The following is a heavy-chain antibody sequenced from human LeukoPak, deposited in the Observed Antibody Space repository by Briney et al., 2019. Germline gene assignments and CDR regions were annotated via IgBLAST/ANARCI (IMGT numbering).Heavy chain of an antibody. Sequence: GGSLRLSCVASGFTFSSYSMNWVRQAPGEGLEWVSYISGSSGTIYYADSVKGRFTISRDNAKNSLYLQMNSLRAEDTAVYYCARRSEFGVLYYMDIWGKGTTVTVSS. J-gene: IGHJ6*03. CDR2: ISGSSGTI. CDR1: GFTFSSYS. CDR3: ARRSEFGVLYYMDI. D-gene: IGHD3-16*01. V-gene: IGHV3-48*01.